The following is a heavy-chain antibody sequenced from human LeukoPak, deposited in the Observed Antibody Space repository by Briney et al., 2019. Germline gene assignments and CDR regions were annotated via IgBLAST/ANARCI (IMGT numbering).Heavy chain of an antibody. J-gene: IGHJ5*02. CDR3: ARDPGCSSTSCYYHFDP. CDR1: GGSISSYY. Sequence: SETLSLTCTVSGGSISSYYWSWIRQPLGKGLEWIGYIYYSGSTNYNPSLKSRVTISVDTSKNQFSLKLSSVTAADTAVYYCARDPGCSSTSCYYHFDPWGQGTLATVSS. D-gene: IGHD2-2*01. CDR2: IYYSGST. V-gene: IGHV4-59*12.